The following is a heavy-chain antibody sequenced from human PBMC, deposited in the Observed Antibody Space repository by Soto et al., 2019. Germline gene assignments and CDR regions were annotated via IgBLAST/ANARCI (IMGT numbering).Heavy chain of an antibody. CDR1: GGSISSSIYY. Sequence: TSETLSLTCTVSGGSISSSIYYWGWIRQPPGKGLEWIGSIYYSGSTYYNPSLKSRVTISVDTSKNQFSLKLSSVTAADTAVYYCARHSYYYGSTYGCWLDPWGQGTLVTISS. J-gene: IGHJ5*02. CDR3: ARHSYYYGSTYGCWLDP. CDR2: IYYSGST. D-gene: IGHD3-10*01. V-gene: IGHV4-39*01.